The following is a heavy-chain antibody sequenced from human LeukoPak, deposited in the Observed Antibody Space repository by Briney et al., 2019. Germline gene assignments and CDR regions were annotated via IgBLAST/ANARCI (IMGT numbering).Heavy chain of an antibody. J-gene: IGHJ4*02. CDR3: ATDILTGYPVGY. CDR1: GYTLTELS. D-gene: IGHD3-9*01. V-gene: IGHV1-24*01. CDR2: FDPEDGET. Sequence: ASVKVSCKVSGYTLTELSMHWVRQAPGKGLEWMGGFDPEDGETIYAQKFQGRVTMTEDTSTDTAYMELSSLRSEDTAVYYCATDILTGYPVGYWGQGTLVTVSS.